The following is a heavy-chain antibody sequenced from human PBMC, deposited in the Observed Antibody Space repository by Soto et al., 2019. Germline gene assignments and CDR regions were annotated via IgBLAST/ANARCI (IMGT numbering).Heavy chain of an antibody. D-gene: IGHD3-10*01. CDR2: IYYSGST. V-gene: IGHV4-59*01. Sequence: SETLSLTCTVSGGSISSYYWSWIRQPPGKGLEWIGYIYYSGSTNYNPSLKSRVTISVDTSKNQFSLKLSSVTAADTAVYYCARVAGWFGELLPSNWGQGTLVTAPQ. J-gene: IGHJ4*02. CDR3: ARVAGWFGELLPSN. CDR1: GGSISSYY.